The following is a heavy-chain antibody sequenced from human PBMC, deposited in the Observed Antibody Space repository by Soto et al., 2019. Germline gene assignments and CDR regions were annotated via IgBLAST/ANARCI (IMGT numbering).Heavy chain of an antibody. CDR1: GFTFSSYA. J-gene: IGHJ4*02. CDR2: ISGSGVST. V-gene: IGHV3-23*01. CDR3: AKGAWYYDILTGYGYFDY. Sequence: EVQLLESGGGLVQPGGSLRLSCAASGFTFSSYAMSWVRQAPGKGLEWVSGISGSGVSTYYADSVKGRFTISRDNSKITLYLQMNSLRAEDTAVYYCAKGAWYYDILTGYGYFDYWGQGTMVTVSS. D-gene: IGHD3-9*01.